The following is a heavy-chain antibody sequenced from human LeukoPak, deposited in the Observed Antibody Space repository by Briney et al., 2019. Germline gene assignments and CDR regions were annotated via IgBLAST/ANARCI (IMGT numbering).Heavy chain of an antibody. J-gene: IGHJ5*02. V-gene: IGHV4-34*01. CDR1: GGSFSGYY. CDR3: ARARSGYFEYWFDP. Sequence: SETLSLTCAVYGGSFSGYYWSWIRQPPGKGLEWIGEINHSGSTNYNPSLKSRVTISVDTSKNQFSLKLSSVTAADTAVYYCARARSGYFEYWFDPWGQGTLDTVSS. D-gene: IGHD3-3*01. CDR2: INHSGST.